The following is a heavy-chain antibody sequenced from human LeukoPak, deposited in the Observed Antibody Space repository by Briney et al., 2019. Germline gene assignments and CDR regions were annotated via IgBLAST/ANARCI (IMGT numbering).Heavy chain of an antibody. CDR3: ACYDCGDY. D-gene: IGHD2-2*01. V-gene: IGHV7-4-1*02. CDR1: GYTFTSYA. Sequence: GASVKVSCKASGYTFTSYAMNWVRQVPGQGLEWMGWINTNTGSPTYAQAFTGRFVFSLDTSDSTAYLQISSLKTEDTAVYYCACYDCGDYWGQGTLVTVSS. CDR2: INTNTGSP. J-gene: IGHJ4*02.